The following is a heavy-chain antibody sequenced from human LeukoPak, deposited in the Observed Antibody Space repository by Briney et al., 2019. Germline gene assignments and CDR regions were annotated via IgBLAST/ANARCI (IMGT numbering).Heavy chain of an antibody. CDR1: GGTFSSYA. CDR2: IIPIFGTA. V-gene: IGHV1-69*13. D-gene: IGHD5-18*01. CDR3: AGEYSYGYGENWFDP. Sequence: SVKVSCKASGGTFSSYAISWVRQAPGQGLEWMGGIIPIFGTANYAQKFQGRVTITADESTSTAYMELSGLRSEDTAVYYCAGEYSYGYGENWFDPWGQGTLVIVSS. J-gene: IGHJ5*02.